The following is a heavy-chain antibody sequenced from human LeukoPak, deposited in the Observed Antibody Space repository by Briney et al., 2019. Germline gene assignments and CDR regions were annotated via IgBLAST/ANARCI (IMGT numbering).Heavy chain of an antibody. CDR2: IIPIFGTA. V-gene: IGHV1-69*01. CDR1: GGTFSSYA. Sequence: GASVKVSCKASGGTFSSYAISWVRQVPGQGLEWMGGIIPIFGTANYAQKFQGRVTITADESTSTAYMELSSLRSEDTAVYYCARVAIEGCSSTSCYANGMDVWGKGTTVTISS. J-gene: IGHJ6*04. CDR3: ARVAIEGCSSTSCYANGMDV. D-gene: IGHD2-2*01.